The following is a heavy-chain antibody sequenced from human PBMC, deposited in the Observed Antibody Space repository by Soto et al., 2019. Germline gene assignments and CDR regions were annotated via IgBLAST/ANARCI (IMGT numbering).Heavy chain of an antibody. D-gene: IGHD2-2*01. V-gene: IGHV1-18*01. CDR2: ISAYNGNT. Sequence: ASVKVSCKASGYTFTSYGISWVRQAPGQGLEWMGWISAYNGNTNYAQKLQGRVTMTTDTSTSTAYMELRSLRSDDTAVYYCARDATLVWGISTSCSDYWGQETLLTVSS. CDR1: GYTFTSYG. J-gene: IGHJ4*02. CDR3: ARDATLVWGISTSCSDY.